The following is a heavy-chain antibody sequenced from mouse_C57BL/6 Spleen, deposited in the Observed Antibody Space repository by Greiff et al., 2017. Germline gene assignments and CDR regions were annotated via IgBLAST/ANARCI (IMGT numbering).Heavy chain of an antibody. D-gene: IGHD2-4*01. CDR2: ISSGGDYI. V-gene: IGHV5-9-1*02. Sequence: EVNVVESGEGLVKPGGSLKLSCAASGFTFSSYAMSWVRQTPEKRLEWVAYISSGGDYIYYADTVKGRFTISRDNARNTLYLQMSSLKSEDTAMXYCTRDRDDYEAWFAYWGQGTLVTVSA. CDR3: TRDRDDYEAWFAY. J-gene: IGHJ3*01. CDR1: GFTFSSYA.